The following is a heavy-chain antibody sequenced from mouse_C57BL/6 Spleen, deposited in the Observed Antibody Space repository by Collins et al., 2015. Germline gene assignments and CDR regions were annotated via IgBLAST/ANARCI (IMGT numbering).Heavy chain of an antibody. Sequence: DVQLVESGGGLVQPGGSRKLSCAASGFTFSSFGMHWVRQAPEKGLEWVAYISSGSSTIYYADTVKGRFTISRDNPKNTLFLQMTSLRSEDTAMYYCARSYYGNYFYYAMDYWGQGTSVTVSS. CDR2: ISSGSSTI. CDR1: GFTFSSFG. CDR3: ARSYYGNYFYYAMDY. D-gene: IGHD2-10*01. V-gene: IGHV5-17*02. J-gene: IGHJ4*01.